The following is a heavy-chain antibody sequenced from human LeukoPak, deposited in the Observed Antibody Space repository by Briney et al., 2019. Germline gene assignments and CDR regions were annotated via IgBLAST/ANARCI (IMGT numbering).Heavy chain of an antibody. CDR1: GGSISTYN. D-gene: IGHD3-3*01. Sequence: SETLSLTCTVSGGSISTYNWSWIRQPPGKGLEWIGYIYYSGSTNYNPSLKSRVTISVDTSKNQFSLKLSSVTAADTAVYYCARGTAEFWSGYYTVDYWGQGTLVTVSS. CDR3: ARGTAEFWSGYYTVDY. CDR2: IYYSGST. J-gene: IGHJ4*02. V-gene: IGHV4-59*01.